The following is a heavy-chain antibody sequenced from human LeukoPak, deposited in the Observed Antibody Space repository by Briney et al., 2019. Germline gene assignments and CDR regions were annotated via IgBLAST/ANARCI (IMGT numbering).Heavy chain of an antibody. CDR2: ISWNSGSI. CDR3: AKGLAYCGGDCYSAGDY. Sequence: GGSLRLSCAASGFTFTDYTMHWVRQAPGKGLEWVSGISWNSGSIGYADSVKGRFTISRDNAKTSLYLQMNSLRAEDTAVYYCAKGLAYCGGDCYSAGDYWGQGTLVTVSS. D-gene: IGHD2-21*02. V-gene: IGHV3-9*01. J-gene: IGHJ4*02. CDR1: GFTFTDYT.